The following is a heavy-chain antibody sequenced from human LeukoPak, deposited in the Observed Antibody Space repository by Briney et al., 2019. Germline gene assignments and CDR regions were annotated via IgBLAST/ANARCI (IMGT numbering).Heavy chain of an antibody. CDR3: ARDYYDSSGYYFLGY. Sequence: ASVTVSCTASGYTFTSYGISWVRQAPGQGLEWMGWISAYNGNTNYAQKLQGRVTMTTDTSTSTAYMELRSLRSDDTAVYYCARDYYDSSGYYFLGYWGQGTLVTVSS. J-gene: IGHJ4*02. V-gene: IGHV1-18*01. CDR1: GYTFTSYG. D-gene: IGHD3-22*01. CDR2: ISAYNGNT.